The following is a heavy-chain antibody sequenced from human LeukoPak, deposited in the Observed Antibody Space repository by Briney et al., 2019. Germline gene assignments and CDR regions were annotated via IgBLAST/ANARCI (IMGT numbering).Heavy chain of an antibody. CDR3: ARDTKDY. J-gene: IGHJ4*02. D-gene: IGHD2-8*01. CDR2: ITTTGDRV. V-gene: IGHV3-48*03. Sequence: GGSLRLSCAASGFTFSNYEMNWVRQAPGKGLEWISYITTTGDRVQYADSVKGRFIVSRDNTKNSLYLQMNSLRGDDTGIYYCARDTKDYWGQGTLVTVSS. CDR1: GFTFSNYE.